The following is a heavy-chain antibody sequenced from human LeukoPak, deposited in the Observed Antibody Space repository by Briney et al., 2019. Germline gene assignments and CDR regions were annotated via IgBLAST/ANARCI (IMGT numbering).Heavy chain of an antibody. CDR1: GYTFTSYY. CDR3: DSECLGHGWFDP. D-gene: IGHD2-2*01. Sequence: GASVKVSCKASGYTFTSYYMHWVRQAPGQGLEWMGIINPSGGSTSYAQKFQGRVTMTRDTSTSTVYMELSSLRPEDTAVYYCDSECLGHGWFDPWGQGTLVTVSS. V-gene: IGHV1-46*03. J-gene: IGHJ5*02. CDR2: INPSGGST.